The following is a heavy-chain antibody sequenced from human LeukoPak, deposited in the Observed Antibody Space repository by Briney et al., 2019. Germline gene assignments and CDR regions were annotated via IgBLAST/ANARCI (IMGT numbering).Heavy chain of an antibody. CDR1: GGSISSYY. V-gene: IGHV4-59*01. CDR2: IYYSGST. J-gene: IGHJ4*02. Sequence: PSETLSLTCTVSGGSISSYYWSWIRQPPGKGLEWIGYIYYSGSTNYNPSLKSRVTISVDTSKNQFSLKLSSVTAADTAVYYCARRTYSSSWNGLDYWGQGTLVTVSS. CDR3: ARRTYSSSWNGLDY. D-gene: IGHD6-13*01.